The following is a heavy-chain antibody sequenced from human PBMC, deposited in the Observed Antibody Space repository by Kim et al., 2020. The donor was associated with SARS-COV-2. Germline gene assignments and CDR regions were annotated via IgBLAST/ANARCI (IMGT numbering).Heavy chain of an antibody. CDR2: ISTITGSP. J-gene: IGHJ4*02. V-gene: IGHV7-4-1*02. D-gene: IGHD3-10*01. CDR1: GYTFSSYA. Sequence: ASVKVSCKASGYTFSSYAMNWVRQAPGQGLEWMGWISTITGSPTYAQGFTGRFVFSLDTSVSTTYLQISSLKGDDTAVYYCARGSGLWFGDLLDYWGQGT. CDR3: ARGSGLWFGDLLDY.